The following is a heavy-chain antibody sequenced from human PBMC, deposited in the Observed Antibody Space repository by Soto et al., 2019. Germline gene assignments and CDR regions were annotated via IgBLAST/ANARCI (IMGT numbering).Heavy chain of an antibody. J-gene: IGHJ2*01. CDR3: ARLRIVVVPAAKFCYFDL. CDR1: GYSFTSYW. CDR2: TYPGDSDT. Sequence: EVQLVQSGAEVKKPGESLKISCKGSGYSFTSYWIGWVRQMPGKGLEWMGITYPGDSDTRYSPSFQGQVTISADKSISTAYLQWSSLKASDTAMYYCARLRIVVVPAAKFCYFDLWGRGTLVTVSS. D-gene: IGHD2-2*01. V-gene: IGHV5-51*03.